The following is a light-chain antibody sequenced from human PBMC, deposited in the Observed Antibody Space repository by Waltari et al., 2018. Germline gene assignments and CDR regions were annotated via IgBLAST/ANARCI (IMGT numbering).Light chain of an antibody. CDR1: QSISSY. CDR3: QQTYRTWT. Sequence: DIQMTQSPSSLSASVGDRVTITCRASQSISSYLNWYQQKPGKAPKLLIYTASSLQSGVPSRFSGRGSGTDFTLTISSLQPEDFATYCCQQTYRTWTFGQGTKVEIK. CDR2: TAS. J-gene: IGKJ1*01. V-gene: IGKV1-39*01.